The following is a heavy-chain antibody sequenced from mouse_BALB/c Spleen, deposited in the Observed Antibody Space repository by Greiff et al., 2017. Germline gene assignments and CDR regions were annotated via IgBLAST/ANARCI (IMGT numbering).Heavy chain of an antibody. J-gene: IGHJ4*01. CDR3: ARSYYYGSSDYAMDY. V-gene: IGHV14-3*02. CDR2: IDPANGNT. D-gene: IGHD1-1*01. Sequence: DVQLQESGAELVKPGASVKLSCTASGFNIKDTYMHWVKQRPEQGLEWIGRIDPANGNTKYDPKFQGKATITADTSSNTAYLQLSSLTSEDTAVYYCARSYYYGSSDYAMDYWGQGTSVTVSS. CDR1: GFNIKDTY.